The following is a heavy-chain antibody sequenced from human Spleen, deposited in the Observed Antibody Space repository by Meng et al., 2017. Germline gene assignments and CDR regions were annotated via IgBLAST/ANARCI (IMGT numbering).Heavy chain of an antibody. Sequence: QVQLQESGPGLVKPSGTLSLTCAVSGGSISSNNWWGWVRQPPGKGLEWIGEMFHSGSTYYNPSLKSRITISGDESKNQFSLKLTSVTATDTAVYYCAAGVGYGGFLWGQGTLVTVSS. J-gene: IGHJ4*02. CDR1: GGSISSNNW. CDR3: AAGVGYGGFL. V-gene: IGHV4-4*02. CDR2: MFHSGST. D-gene: IGHD1-26*01.